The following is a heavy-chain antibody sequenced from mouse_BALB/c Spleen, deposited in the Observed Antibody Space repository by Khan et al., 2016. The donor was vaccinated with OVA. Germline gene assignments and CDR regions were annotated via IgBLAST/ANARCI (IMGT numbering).Heavy chain of an antibody. CDR1: GYTFTSYW. Sequence: VQLQESGAELAKPGASVKMSCKASGYTFTSYWMHWVKQRPGQGLEWIGYINPSTGYTEYNQKFKDKATLTADKSSSTAYMQLSSLTSEDSAVYYCARGTPYAMDDWGQGTSVTVSS. J-gene: IGHJ4*01. CDR3: ARGTPYAMDD. V-gene: IGHV1-7*01. CDR2: INPSTGYT. D-gene: IGHD3-1*01.